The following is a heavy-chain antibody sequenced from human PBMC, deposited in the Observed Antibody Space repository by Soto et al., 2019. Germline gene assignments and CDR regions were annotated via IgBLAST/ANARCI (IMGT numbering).Heavy chain of an antibody. CDR2: LNPKSGGT. CDR1: GYTFFTYD. Sequence: GASVKVSCKASGYTFFTYDISWVRQAPGQGLEWMGWLNPKSGGTTYAQKFQGRLTLSRDTSINTAYMELSRLSIDDTALYYCARERYQVLSDGMDVWGQGTTVTVSS. J-gene: IGHJ6*02. V-gene: IGHV1-2*02. D-gene: IGHD2-2*01. CDR3: ARERYQVLSDGMDV.